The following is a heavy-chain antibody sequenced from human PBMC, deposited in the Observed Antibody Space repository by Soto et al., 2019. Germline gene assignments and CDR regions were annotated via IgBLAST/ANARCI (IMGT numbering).Heavy chain of an antibody. CDR3: ARLGGYCSGTSCYGYYGMDV. CDR2: IYYSGYT. V-gene: IGHV4-39*01. CDR1: GGSISSSSYY. Sequence: SETLSLTCTVSGGSISSSSYYWGWIRQPPGKGLEWIGSIYYSGYTYYNPSLKSRVTISVDTSKNQFSLKVSSVTAADTAMYYCARLGGYCSGTSCYGYYGMDVWGQGTTVTVSS. J-gene: IGHJ6*02. D-gene: IGHD2-2*01.